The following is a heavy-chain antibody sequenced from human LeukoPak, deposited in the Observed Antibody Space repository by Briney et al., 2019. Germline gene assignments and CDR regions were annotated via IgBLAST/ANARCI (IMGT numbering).Heavy chain of an antibody. CDR2: IYPGNSDT. CDR3: ARWGTVTRFVVDY. Sequence: GESLKISCKGSGFNFITYYIVWVRQMPGKGLEWMGIIYPGNSDTRYSPSFQGQVTISADKSITTAYLQWRSLKASDTAMYYCARWGTVTRFVVDYWGQGTLVTVSS. J-gene: IGHJ4*02. D-gene: IGHD4-17*01. CDR1: GFNFITYY. V-gene: IGHV5-51*01.